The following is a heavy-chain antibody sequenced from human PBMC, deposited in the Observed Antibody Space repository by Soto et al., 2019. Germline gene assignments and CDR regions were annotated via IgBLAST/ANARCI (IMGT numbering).Heavy chain of an antibody. V-gene: IGHV4-39*01. CDR3: ARQYNWNDAEMGFDI. D-gene: IGHD1-1*01. CDR1: GGSISSSSYY. J-gene: IGHJ3*02. CDR2: IYYSGST. Sequence: QLQLQESGPGLVKPSETLSLTCTVSGGSISSSSYYWGWIRQPPGKGLEWIGSIYYSGSTYYNPSLKSRVTISVDTSKNQFSLKLSSVTAADTAVYYCARQYNWNDAEMGFDIWGQGTMVTVSS.